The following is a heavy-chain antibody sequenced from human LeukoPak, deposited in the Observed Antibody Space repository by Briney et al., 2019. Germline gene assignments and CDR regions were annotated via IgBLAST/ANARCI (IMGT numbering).Heavy chain of an antibody. Sequence: GSLRLSCAASGSTFSSYSMNWVRQAPGKGLEWVSSISSSDSTIYYADSVKGRFTISRDNAKNSLYLQMNSLRAEDTAVYYCARDYGGSSPFDYWGQGTLVTVSS. D-gene: IGHD4-23*01. CDR2: ISSSDSTI. CDR3: ARDYGGSSPFDY. V-gene: IGHV3-48*04. J-gene: IGHJ4*02. CDR1: GSTFSSYS.